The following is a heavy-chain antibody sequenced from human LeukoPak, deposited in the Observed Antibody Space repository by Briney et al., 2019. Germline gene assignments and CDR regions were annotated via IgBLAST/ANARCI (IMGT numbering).Heavy chain of an antibody. D-gene: IGHD5-18*01. CDR1: GYSISSGYY. Sequence: SETLSLTCTVSGYSISSGYYWGWIRQPPGKGLEWIGSIYRSETTYYNPSLKSRVIISEDTSQNQFSLKLSSVTAADTAVYYCARILGYGYFDYWGQGTLVTVSS. J-gene: IGHJ4*02. CDR2: IYRSETT. CDR3: ARILGYGYFDY. V-gene: IGHV4-38-2*02.